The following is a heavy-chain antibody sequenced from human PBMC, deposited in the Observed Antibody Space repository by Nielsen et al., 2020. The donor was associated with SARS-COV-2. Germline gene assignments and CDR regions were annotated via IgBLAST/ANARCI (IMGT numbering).Heavy chain of an antibody. J-gene: IGHJ1*01. CDR1: GFTFSDYA. D-gene: IGHD4-11*01. Sequence: ESLKISCAASGFTFSDYAMAWVRQAPGKGLEWIGYIYSTGSTTYNPSLESRVTISIDTSKNQFSLNLISVTAADTAVYYCARGHTVKSLQYWGQGTLVTVSS. CDR3: ARGHTVKSLQY. V-gene: IGHV4-59*01. CDR2: IYSTGST.